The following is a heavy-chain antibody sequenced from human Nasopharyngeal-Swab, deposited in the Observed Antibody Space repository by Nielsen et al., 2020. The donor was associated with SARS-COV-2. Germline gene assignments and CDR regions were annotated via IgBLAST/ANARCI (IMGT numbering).Heavy chain of an antibody. J-gene: IGHJ4*02. CDR2: ISVYNGNT. D-gene: IGHD6-19*01. Sequence: ASVQVSCKASGYTFANYGVSWVRQAPAQELEWMGWISVYNGNTGYAQNSQGRVTMTTDTSTNTGYLELRSLRSDDTAVYYCARGNGWYPDHWGQGTLVTVSS. CDR3: ARGNGWYPDH. CDR1: GYTFANYG. V-gene: IGHV1-18*01.